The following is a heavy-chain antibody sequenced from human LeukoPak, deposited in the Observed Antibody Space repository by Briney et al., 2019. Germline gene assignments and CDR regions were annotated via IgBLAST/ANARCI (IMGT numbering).Heavy chain of an antibody. Sequence: GGSLRLSCAASGFTLSSYGMHWVRQAPGKGLEWVAVISYDGSNKYYADSVKGRFTISRDNSKNTLYLQMNSLRAEDTAVYYCAKDQGIAVAVYDAFDIWGQGTMVTVSS. D-gene: IGHD6-19*01. CDR2: ISYDGSNK. CDR3: AKDQGIAVAVYDAFDI. J-gene: IGHJ3*02. CDR1: GFTLSSYG. V-gene: IGHV3-30*18.